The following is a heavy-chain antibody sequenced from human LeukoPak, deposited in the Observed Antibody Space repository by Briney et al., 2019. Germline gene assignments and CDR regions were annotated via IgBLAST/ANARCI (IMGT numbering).Heavy chain of an antibody. D-gene: IGHD3-10*01. Sequence: ASVKDSCKASGYTFTSYGISWVRQAPGQGLEWLGWISDYNGNTNYAQKLQGRVTMTTDTSTSTAYMDLRSLRSDDTAVYYCARDPNRYYYGSGSYFDYWGQGTLVTVSS. V-gene: IGHV1-18*01. CDR3: ARDPNRYYYGSGSYFDY. CDR2: ISDYNGNT. J-gene: IGHJ4*02. CDR1: GYTFTSYG.